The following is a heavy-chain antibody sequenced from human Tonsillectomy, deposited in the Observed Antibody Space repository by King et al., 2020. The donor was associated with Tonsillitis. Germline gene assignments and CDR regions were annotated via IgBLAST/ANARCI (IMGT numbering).Heavy chain of an antibody. J-gene: IGHJ4*02. D-gene: IGHD5-24*01. V-gene: IGHV4-31*01. CDR3: ARFDGYGVDY. Sequence: QLQESGPGLGKPSQTLSLTCTVSGGSISRANYYWSWIRHPPGKGLEWIWYIYYSGSTYYNPSPKSLVTISLDTSNNQFSLKLNSVTAADTAVYYCARFDGYGVDYWGQGTLVTVSS. CDR1: GGSISRANYY. CDR2: IYYSGST.